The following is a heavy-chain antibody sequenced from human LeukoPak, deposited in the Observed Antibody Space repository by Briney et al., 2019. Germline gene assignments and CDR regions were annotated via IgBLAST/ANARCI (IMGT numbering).Heavy chain of an antibody. V-gene: IGHV1-46*01. CDR2: INPSGGST. CDR1: GYTFTSYY. J-gene: IGHJ4*02. D-gene: IGHD6-6*01. Sequence: ASVKVSCKASGYTFTSYYMHWVRQAPGQGLEWMGIINPSGGSTSYAQKFQGRVTMTRDMSTSTVYMGLSSLRSEDTAVYYCARDSYYSSSSLGFDYWGQGTLVTVSS. CDR3: ARDSYYSSSSLGFDY.